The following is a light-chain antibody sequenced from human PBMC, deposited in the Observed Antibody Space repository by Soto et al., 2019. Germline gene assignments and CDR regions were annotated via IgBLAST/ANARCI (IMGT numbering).Light chain of an antibody. CDR3: HQRDNRPPPT. V-gene: IGKV3-11*01. J-gene: IGKJ4*01. CDR2: DVS. CDR1: QSVNSN. Sequence: EIVLTQSPATLSLSPGERATLSCRASQSVNSNLAWYQQKPGQAPSLLIYDVSNRATGIPARFSGSGSGTDFTLTISSLEPEDFAVYYCHQRDNRPPPTFCGGTKVEIK.